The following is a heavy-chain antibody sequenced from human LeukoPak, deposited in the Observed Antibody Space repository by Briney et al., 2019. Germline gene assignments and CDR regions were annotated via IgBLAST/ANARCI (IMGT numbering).Heavy chain of an antibody. CDR2: ISWNSGSI. CDR3: AKVEMATITRHAFDI. CDR1: GFTFDDYA. Sequence: PGRSLRLSCAVTGFTFDDYAMHWVRQVPGKGLEWVSGISWNSGSIGYADSVKGRFTISRDNAKNSLYLQMNSLRAEDTALYYCAKVEMATITRHAFDIWGQGTMVTVSS. J-gene: IGHJ3*02. D-gene: IGHD5-24*01. V-gene: IGHV3-9*01.